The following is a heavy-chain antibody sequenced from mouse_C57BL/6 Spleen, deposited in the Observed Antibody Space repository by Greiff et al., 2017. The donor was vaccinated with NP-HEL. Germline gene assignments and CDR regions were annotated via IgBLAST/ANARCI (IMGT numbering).Heavy chain of an antibody. CDR3: AIYYGYFDV. J-gene: IGHJ1*03. Sequence: DVQLQESGPGLVKPSQSLSLTCSVTGYSITSGYYWNWIRQFPGNKLEWMGYISYDGSNNYNPSLKNRISITRDTSKNQFFLKLNSVTTEDTATYYCAIYYGYFDVWGTGTTVTVSS. CDR2: ISYDGSN. CDR1: GYSITSGYY. V-gene: IGHV3-6*01.